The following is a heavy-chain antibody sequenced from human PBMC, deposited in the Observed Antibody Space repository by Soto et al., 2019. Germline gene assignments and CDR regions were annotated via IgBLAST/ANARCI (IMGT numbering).Heavy chain of an antibody. CDR2: INHSGST. D-gene: IGHD3-10*01. CDR1: GGSFSGYY. J-gene: IGHJ4*02. V-gene: IGHV4-34*01. Sequence: QVQLQQWGAGLLKPSETLSLTCAVYGGSFSGYYWSWIRQPPGKGLEWIGEINHSGSTNYNPSLKSRVTISVDTSKNQFSLKLSSVTAADTAVYYCARGQRFGRQFDYWGRGTLVTVSS. CDR3: ARGQRFGRQFDY.